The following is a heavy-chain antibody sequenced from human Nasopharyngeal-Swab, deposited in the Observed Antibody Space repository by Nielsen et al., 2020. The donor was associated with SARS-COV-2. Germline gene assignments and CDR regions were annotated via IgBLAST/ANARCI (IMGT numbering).Heavy chain of an antibody. V-gene: IGHV3-48*03. D-gene: IGHD3-22*01. CDR1: GFTFSSYE. CDR3: ARWAYYYDSSGYPYYYYGMDV. Sequence: GGSLRLSCAASGFTFSSYEMNWVRQAPEKGLEWVSYISSSGSTIYYADSVKGRFTISRDNAKNSLYLQMNSLRAEDTAVYYCARWAYYYDSSGYPYYYYGMDVWGQGTTVTVSS. CDR2: ISSSGSTI. J-gene: IGHJ6*02.